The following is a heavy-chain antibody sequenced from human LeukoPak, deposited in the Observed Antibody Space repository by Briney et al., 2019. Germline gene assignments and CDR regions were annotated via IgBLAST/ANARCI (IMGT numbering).Heavy chain of an antibody. Sequence: GGSLKISCKGSGYSFTNYWIGWVRQMPGKGLEWMGIIYPGDSDTRYSPSFQGQVTISADKSISTAYLQWSSLKASDTAMYYCARGGATTISYYYYGMDVWGQGTTVTVSS. V-gene: IGHV5-51*01. CDR1: GYSFTNYW. D-gene: IGHD5-12*01. CDR2: IYPGDSDT. CDR3: ARGGATTISYYYYGMDV. J-gene: IGHJ6*02.